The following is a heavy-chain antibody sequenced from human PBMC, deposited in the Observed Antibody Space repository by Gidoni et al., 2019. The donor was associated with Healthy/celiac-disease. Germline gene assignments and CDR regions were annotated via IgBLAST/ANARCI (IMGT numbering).Heavy chain of an antibody. CDR1: GGSISSSSYY. CDR3: ARPGVVALTWGHAFDI. CDR2: IYYSGST. V-gene: IGHV4-39*01. J-gene: IGHJ3*02. Sequence: QLQLQESGPGLVKPSETLSLTCTVSGGSISSSSYYWGWIRQPPGKGLEWIGSIYYSGSTYYNPSLKSRVTISVDTSKNQFSLKLSSVTAADTAVYYWARPGVVALTWGHAFDIWGQGTMVTVSS. D-gene: IGHD2-15*01.